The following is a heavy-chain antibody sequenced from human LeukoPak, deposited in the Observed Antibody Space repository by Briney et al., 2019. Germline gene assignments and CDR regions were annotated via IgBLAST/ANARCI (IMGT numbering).Heavy chain of an antibody. Sequence: GESLRLSCAASGFSFTNAWMTWVRQAPGKGLEWVGRIKSKGDGETTDYAASVEGRFSMSRDDSKATLYLQMNWPKVEDTAVYYCTTDLAITMIRGVIVDWGQGTLVTVSS. CDR3: TTDLAITMIRGVIVD. D-gene: IGHD3-10*01. CDR1: GFSFTNAW. J-gene: IGHJ4*02. V-gene: IGHV3-15*01. CDR2: IKSKGDGETT.